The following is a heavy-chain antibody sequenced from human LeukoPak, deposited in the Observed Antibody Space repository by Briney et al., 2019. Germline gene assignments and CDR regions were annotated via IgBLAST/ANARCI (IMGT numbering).Heavy chain of an antibody. V-gene: IGHV4-61*02. CDR1: GGSISSGSYY. CDR2: IYTSGST. D-gene: IGHD2-2*01. J-gene: IGHJ4*02. Sequence: SETLSLTCTVSGGSISSGSYYWSWIRQPAGKGLEWIGRIYTSGSTNYNPSLESRVTISVDTSKNQFSLKLSSVTAADTAVYYCAIGPAVSTSCYYAYWGQGTLVTVSS. CDR3: AIGPAVSTSCYYAY.